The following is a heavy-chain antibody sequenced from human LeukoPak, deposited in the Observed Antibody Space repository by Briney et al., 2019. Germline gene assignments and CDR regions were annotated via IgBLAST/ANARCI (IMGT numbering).Heavy chain of an antibody. CDR3: AREGGPDYGDYDYYYGMDV. CDR1: GGTFSSYA. J-gene: IGHJ6*02. D-gene: IGHD4-17*01. CDR2: IIPILGIA. Sequence: SVKVSCKASGGTFSSYAISWVRQAPGQGLEWMGRIIPILGIANYAQKFQGRVTVTADKSTSTAYMELSSLRSEDTAVYYCAREGGPDYGDYDYYYGMDVWGQGTTVTVSS. V-gene: IGHV1-69*04.